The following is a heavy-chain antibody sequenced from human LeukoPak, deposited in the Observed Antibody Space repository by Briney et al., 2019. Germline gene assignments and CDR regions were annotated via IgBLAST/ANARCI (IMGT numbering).Heavy chain of an antibody. Sequence: GKSLRLSCAASGFTFSSYGMHWVRQAPGKGLEWVAVIWYDGSNKYYADSVKGRFTISRDNSKNTLYLQMNSLRAEDTAVYYCARGRMEQKFGERLDYWGQETLVTVSS. CDR1: GFTFSSYG. CDR3: ARGRMEQKFGERLDY. V-gene: IGHV3-33*01. D-gene: IGHD3-10*01. CDR2: IWYDGSNK. J-gene: IGHJ4*02.